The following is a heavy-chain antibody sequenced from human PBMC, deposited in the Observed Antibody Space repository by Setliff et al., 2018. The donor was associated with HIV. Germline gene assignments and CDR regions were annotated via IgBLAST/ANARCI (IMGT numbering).Heavy chain of an antibody. CDR2: IKQDGSVK. D-gene: IGHD3-9*01. Sequence: GGSLRLSCAASGFTFSGYWMSWVRQAPGKGLEWVANIKQDGSVKFYVDSVKGRFTISRDNAKNSLYLQMNSLRAEDTAVYYCAKNDILTGYYKGVDYWGQGTLVTVSS. V-gene: IGHV3-7*01. CDR3: AKNDILTGYYKGVDY. CDR1: GFTFSGYW. J-gene: IGHJ4*02.